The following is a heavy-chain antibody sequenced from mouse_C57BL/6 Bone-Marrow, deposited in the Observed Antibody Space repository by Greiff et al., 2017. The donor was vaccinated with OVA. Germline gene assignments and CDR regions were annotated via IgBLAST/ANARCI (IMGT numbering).Heavy chain of an antibody. CDR1: GYTFTDYY. CDR2: INPYNGGT. J-gene: IGHJ2*01. D-gene: IGHD4-1*01. Sequence: EVQLQQSGPVLMKPGASVKMSCKASGYTFTDYYMNWVKQSHGKSLEWIGVINPYNGGTSYNQKFKGKATLTVDKSSSTAYMELNSLTSEDSAVYYCARGTGRDYFDYWGQGTTLTVSS. CDR3: ARGTGRDYFDY. V-gene: IGHV1-19*01.